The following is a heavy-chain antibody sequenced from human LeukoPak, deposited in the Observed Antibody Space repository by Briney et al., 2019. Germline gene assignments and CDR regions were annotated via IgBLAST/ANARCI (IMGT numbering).Heavy chain of an antibody. CDR1: GFTFGSFW. J-gene: IGHJ4*02. CDR3: ARRKGGDFIDN. V-gene: IGHV3-7*05. Sequence: GGSLRLSCAASGFTFGSFWMTWVRQAPGKGLEWVANIKPDGSEKYYVDSVKGRFTISRDNAKNSLYLQMISLRAEDTAVYYCARRKGGDFIDNWGQGALVTVSS. D-gene: IGHD2-21*02. CDR2: IKPDGSEK.